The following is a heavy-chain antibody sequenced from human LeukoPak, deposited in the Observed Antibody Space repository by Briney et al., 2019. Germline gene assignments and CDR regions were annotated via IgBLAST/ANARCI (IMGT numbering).Heavy chain of an antibody. D-gene: IGHD4-11*01. CDR2: IKEDASEK. V-gene: IGHV3-7*01. CDR1: GFTFISYW. J-gene: IGHJ3*01. CDR3: ATDPGYSEFDV. Sequence: GGSPRLSCAASGFTFISYWMSWVRQAPGKGPEFVANIKEDASEKSYVDSVKGRFTISRDNAKNSVSLQMNSLRAEDTAVYYCATDPGYSEFDVWGQGAMAIVSS.